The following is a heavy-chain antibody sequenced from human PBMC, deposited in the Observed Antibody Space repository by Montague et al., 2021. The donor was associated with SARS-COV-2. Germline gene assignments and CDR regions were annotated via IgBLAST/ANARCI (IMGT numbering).Heavy chain of an antibody. CDR2: IYYSGGI. J-gene: IGHJ5*02. CDR1: GGSMSDHY. Sequence: SETLSLTCTVSGGSMSDHYWAWIRQPPGKGLEWLANIYYSGGIXSXPSXXXRVSMSVDTSKNQFSLKLTSVTAADTAVYYCARAVSVRRAVNWFDPWGQGTLVTVSS. V-gene: IGHV4-59*11. D-gene: IGHD3-10*01. CDR3: ARAVSVRRAVNWFDP.